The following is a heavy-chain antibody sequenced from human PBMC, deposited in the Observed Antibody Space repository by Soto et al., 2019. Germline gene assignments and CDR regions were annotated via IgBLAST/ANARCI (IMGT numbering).Heavy chain of an antibody. Sequence: ASVKVSCKASGYSFTGHYLHWVRQVPGHGLEWMGSINPNTGGTHYGQKFQGRVTMTADPSITTAHMELRSLRSDDTAVYYCARDRSGWYDGGAFDYWGQGTLVTVSS. CDR2: INPNTGGT. J-gene: IGHJ4*02. CDR3: ARDRSGWYDGGAFDY. D-gene: IGHD6-19*01. V-gene: IGHV1-2*02. CDR1: GYSFTGHY.